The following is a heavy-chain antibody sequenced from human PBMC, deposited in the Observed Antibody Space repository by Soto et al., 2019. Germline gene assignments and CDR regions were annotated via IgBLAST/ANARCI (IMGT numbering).Heavy chain of an antibody. Sequence: ASVKVSCKASGYTFTSYSMHWVRQAPGQGLEWMGIINPSGGSTRYAQKFQGRVTMTRDTSTSTVYMELSSLRSEDTAVYYCAKGALGSSSWYDFDYWGQGTPVTVSS. J-gene: IGHJ4*02. V-gene: IGHV1-46*01. D-gene: IGHD6-13*01. CDR3: AKGALGSSSWYDFDY. CDR2: INPSGGST. CDR1: GYTFTSYS.